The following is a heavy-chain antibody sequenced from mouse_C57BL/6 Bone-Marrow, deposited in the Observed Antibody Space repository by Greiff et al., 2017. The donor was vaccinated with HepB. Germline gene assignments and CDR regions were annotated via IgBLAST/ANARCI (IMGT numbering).Heavy chain of an antibody. J-gene: IGHJ2*01. V-gene: IGHV1-80*01. CDR1: GYAFSSYW. CDR2: IYPGDGDT. D-gene: IGHD2-1*01. CDR3: ARYGNYVFYFDY. Sequence: VQLQQSGAELVKPGASVKISCKASGYAFSSYWMNWVKQRPGKGLEWIGQIYPGDGDTNYNGKFKGKATLTAEKSSSTAYMQLRSLTSEDSAVYFCARYGNYVFYFDYWGQGTTLTVSS.